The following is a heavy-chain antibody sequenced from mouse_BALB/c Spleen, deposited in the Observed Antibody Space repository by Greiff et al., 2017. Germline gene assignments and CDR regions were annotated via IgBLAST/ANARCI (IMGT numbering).Heavy chain of an antibody. CDR3: ARQGVAYRDDCYWYFDV. CDR1: GFAFSSYD. V-gene: IGHV5-12-1*01. D-gene: IGHD2-14*01. Sequence: EVKLMESGGGLVKPGGSLKLSCAASGFAFSSYDMSWVRQTPEKRLEWVAYISSGGGSTYYPDTVKGRFTISRDNAKNTLYLQMSSLKSEDTAMYYCARQGVAYRDDCYWYFDVWGAGTTVTVSS. J-gene: IGHJ1*01. CDR2: ISSGGGST.